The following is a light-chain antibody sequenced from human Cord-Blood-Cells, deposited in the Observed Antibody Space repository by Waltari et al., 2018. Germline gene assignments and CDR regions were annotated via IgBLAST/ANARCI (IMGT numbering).Light chain of an antibody. CDR1: NLGSKS. CDR2: YDS. V-gene: IGLV3-21*04. Sequence: SYVLTQPPSVSVAPGKTARITCAGDNLGSKSVHWYQQKPGQAPVLVIYYDSDRPSGIPERFSGSNSGNTATLTISRVEAGDEADYYCQVWDSSSDHVVFGGGTKLTVL. J-gene: IGLJ2*01. CDR3: QVWDSSSDHVV.